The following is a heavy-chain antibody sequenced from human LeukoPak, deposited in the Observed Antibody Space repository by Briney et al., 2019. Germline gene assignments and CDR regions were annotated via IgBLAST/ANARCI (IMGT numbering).Heavy chain of an antibody. CDR3: ASQTCAGIDYKGLDY. J-gene: IGHJ4*02. CDR2: INPNTGQT. V-gene: IGHV1-2*02. CDR1: GHTFTGDH. Sequence: ASVKVSCEASGHTFTGDHLYWVREAPGQGLVWVGRINPNTGQTLYAQRVQGRVTLTRHTSITTDYMEVSRLRSDDTDVYYCASQTCAGIDYKGLDYWGQGTLVTVSS. D-gene: IGHD3-10*02.